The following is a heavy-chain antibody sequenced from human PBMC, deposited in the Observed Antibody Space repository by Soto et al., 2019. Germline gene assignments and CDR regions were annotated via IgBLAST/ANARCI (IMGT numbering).Heavy chain of an antibody. CDR2: ISAYNGNT. CDR3: ARDPTAIYCSGGSCYYGGFYYFDY. Sequence: QVQLVQSGAEVKKPGASVKVSCKASGYTFTSYGISWVRQAPGQGLEWMGWISAYNGNTNYAQKLQGRVTMTTDTSTSTAYMELRSLRSDDTAVYYCARDPTAIYCSGGSCYYGGFYYFDYWGQGTLVTVSS. D-gene: IGHD2-15*01. J-gene: IGHJ4*02. V-gene: IGHV1-18*01. CDR1: GYTFTSYG.